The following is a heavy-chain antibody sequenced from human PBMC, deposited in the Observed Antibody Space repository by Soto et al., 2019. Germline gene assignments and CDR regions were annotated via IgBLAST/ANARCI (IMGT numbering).Heavy chain of an antibody. CDR1: GGSISSGGYY. CDR3: ARGRIVGATSRFDY. CDR2: IYYSGST. J-gene: IGHJ4*02. V-gene: IGHV4-31*03. Sequence: SETLSLTCTVSGGSISSGGYYWSWIRQHPGKGLEWIGYIYYSGSTYYNPSLKSRVTISVDTSKNQFSLKLSSVTAADTAVYYCARGRIVGATSRFDYWGQGTLVTVSS. D-gene: IGHD1-26*01.